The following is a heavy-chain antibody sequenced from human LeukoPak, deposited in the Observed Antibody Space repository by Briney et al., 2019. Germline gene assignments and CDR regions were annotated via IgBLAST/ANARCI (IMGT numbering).Heavy chain of an antibody. Sequence: PGGSLRLSCAASGLTFPRYAFAWVRQAPGRGLQWVSGISGSGSDTFYSDSVKGRFTISRDNSKNTQYLQMSSLTAKDTAVYYCAKWGDFWTGLNNWYFELWGRGTLVTVSS. D-gene: IGHD3/OR15-3a*01. J-gene: IGHJ2*01. V-gene: IGHV3-23*01. CDR2: ISGSGSDT. CDR1: GLTFPRYA. CDR3: AKWGDFWTGLNNWYFEL.